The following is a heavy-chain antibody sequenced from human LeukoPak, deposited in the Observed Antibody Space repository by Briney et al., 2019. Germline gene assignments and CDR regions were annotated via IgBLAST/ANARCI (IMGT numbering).Heavy chain of an antibody. D-gene: IGHD3-22*01. CDR3: ARGYYYDSSGYSHDAFDI. V-gene: IGHV4-59*01. Sequence: SETLSLTCAVSGGSISSYYWSWIRQPPGKGLEWIGYIYYSGSTNYNPSLKSRVTISVDTSKNQFSLKLSSVTAADTAVYYCARGYYYDSSGYSHDAFDIWGQGTMVTVSS. CDR1: GGSISSYY. CDR2: IYYSGST. J-gene: IGHJ3*02.